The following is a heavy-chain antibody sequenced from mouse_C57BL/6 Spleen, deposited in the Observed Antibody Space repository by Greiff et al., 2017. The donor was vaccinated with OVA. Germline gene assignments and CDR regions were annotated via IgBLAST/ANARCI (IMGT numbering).Heavy chain of an antibody. Sequence: WVKQRPGQGLEWIGDIYPGSGSTNYNEKFKSKATLTVDTSSSTAYMQLSSLTSEDSAVYYCARREYYYGSSLFWYFEVWGTGTTVTVSS. D-gene: IGHD1-1*01. J-gene: IGHJ1*03. CDR2: IYPGSGST. CDR3: ARREYYYGSSLFWYFEV. V-gene: IGHV1-55*01.